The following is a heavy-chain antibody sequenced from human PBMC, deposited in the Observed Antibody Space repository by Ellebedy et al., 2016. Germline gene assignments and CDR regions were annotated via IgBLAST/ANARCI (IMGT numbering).Heavy chain of an antibody. CDR3: ARAPLSHTYYYDSSGRFDY. CDR1: GFTFSSYA. Sequence: GGSLRLSCAAYGFTFSSYAMHWVRQAPGKGLEWVAVISYDGSNKYYADSVKGRFTISRDNSKNTLYLQMNSLRAEDTAVYYCARAPLSHTYYYDSSGRFDYWGQGTLVTVSS. D-gene: IGHD3-22*01. CDR2: ISYDGSNK. J-gene: IGHJ4*02. V-gene: IGHV3-30-3*01.